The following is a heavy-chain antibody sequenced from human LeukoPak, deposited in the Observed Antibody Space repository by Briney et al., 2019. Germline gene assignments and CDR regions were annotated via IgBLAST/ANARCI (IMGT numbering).Heavy chain of an antibody. J-gene: IGHJ6*02. CDR3: ARDVVASVETSYGMDV. D-gene: IGHD2-21*01. Sequence: GGSLRLSCAASGFTFSDYYMSWIRQAPGKGLEWVSYISSSGSTVYYADSVKGRFTISRDNAKNSLYLQMNSLRAEDTAVYYCARDVVASVETSYGMDVWGQGTTVTVSS. V-gene: IGHV3-11*01. CDR1: GFTFSDYY. CDR2: ISSSGSTV.